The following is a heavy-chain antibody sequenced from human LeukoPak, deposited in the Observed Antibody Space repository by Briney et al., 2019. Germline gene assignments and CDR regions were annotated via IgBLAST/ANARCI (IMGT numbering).Heavy chain of an antibody. CDR2: LSYDGTFK. CDR3: AKVADYYDSSGRFTYYFDY. D-gene: IGHD3-22*01. CDR1: GFNFSSFG. V-gene: IGHV3-30*18. Sequence: GGSLSLSSAASGFNFSSFGMHWVRQAPGKGLEWVVVLSYDGTFKYYADSVKGRFTISRDNSRDTLYLQMNSLRAEDTAVYYCAKVADYYDSSGRFTYYFDYWGQGTLVTVSS. J-gene: IGHJ4*02.